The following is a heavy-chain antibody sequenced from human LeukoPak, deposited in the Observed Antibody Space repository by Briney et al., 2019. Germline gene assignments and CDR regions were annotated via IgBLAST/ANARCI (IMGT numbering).Heavy chain of an antibody. Sequence: SETLCLTCTASGVSISSYYRSWIRQAPGKGLEWVGYVDNSGRTNYNAYLKSRETISVDTSKNQYSLNLSSVTAADTAMYYCAREGRQDYVYLDHWGQGSLVTVSS. CDR3: AREGRQDYVYLDH. V-gene: IGHV4-59*01. D-gene: IGHD4-17*01. CDR1: GVSISSYY. J-gene: IGHJ4*02. CDR2: VDNSGRT.